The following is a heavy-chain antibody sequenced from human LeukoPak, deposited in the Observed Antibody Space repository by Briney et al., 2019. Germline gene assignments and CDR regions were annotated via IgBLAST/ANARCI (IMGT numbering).Heavy chain of an antibody. D-gene: IGHD1-26*01. CDR1: GGSISSYY. V-gene: IGHV4-59*08. Sequence: PSETLSLTCTVSGGSISSYYWSWIRQPPGKGLQWIGYIYYSGSTNYNPSLKSRVTISVDTSKNQFSLKLSSVTAADTAVYYCARLEKTIVDDLGFDYWGQGTLVTVSS. CDR2: IYYSGST. J-gene: IGHJ4*02. CDR3: ARLEKTIVDDLGFDY.